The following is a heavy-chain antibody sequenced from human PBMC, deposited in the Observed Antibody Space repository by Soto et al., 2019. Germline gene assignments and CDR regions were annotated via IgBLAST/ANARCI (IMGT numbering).Heavy chain of an antibody. CDR3: ARVSVPEQWETQPMVY. V-gene: IGHV1-69*01. Sequence: QVQLVQSGAEVKKPGSSVKVSCKASGGTFSSYAISWVRQAPGQGLEWMGGIIPIFGTANYAQKFQGSVTITADEATSTAYMELSSLRSEDTAVYYCARVSVPEQWETQPMVYWGQGPLVTVSS. J-gene: IGHJ4*02. CDR2: IIPIFGTA. CDR1: GGTFSSYA. D-gene: IGHD1-26*01.